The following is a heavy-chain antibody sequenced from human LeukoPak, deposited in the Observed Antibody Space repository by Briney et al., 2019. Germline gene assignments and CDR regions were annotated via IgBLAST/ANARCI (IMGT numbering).Heavy chain of an antibody. V-gene: IGHV3-74*01. D-gene: IGHD4-17*01. J-gene: IGHJ5*02. CDR1: GFTFSSYW. CDR2: INSDGSST. CDR3: AREASIDYGDWFDP. Sequence: SGGSLRLSCAASGFTFSSYWMHWVRQAPGKGLVWVSRINSDGSSTSYADSVKGRFTISRDNAKNTLYLQMNSLRAEDTAVYYCAREASIDYGDWFDPWGQGTLVTVSS.